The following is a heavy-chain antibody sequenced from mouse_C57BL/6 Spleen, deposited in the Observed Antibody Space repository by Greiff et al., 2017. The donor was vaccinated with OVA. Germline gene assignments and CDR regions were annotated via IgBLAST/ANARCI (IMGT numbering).Heavy chain of an antibody. CDR3: ARWGGKGDAMDY. D-gene: IGHD1-3*01. CDR2: IDPSDSYT. Sequence: VQLQQPGAELVMPGASVKLSCKASGYTFTSYWMHWVKQRPAQGLEWIGEIDPSDSYTNYNQKFKGKSTLTVDKSSSTAYMQLSSLTSEDSAVYYCARWGGKGDAMDYWGQGTSVTVSS. CDR1: GYTFTSYW. V-gene: IGHV1-69*01. J-gene: IGHJ4*01.